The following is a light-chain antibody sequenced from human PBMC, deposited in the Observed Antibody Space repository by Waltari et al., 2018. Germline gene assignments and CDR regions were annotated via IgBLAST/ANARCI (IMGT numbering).Light chain of an antibody. CDR2: EDT. V-gene: IGLV2-23*01. J-gene: IGLJ3*02. CDR3: SSYAGSRNLV. CDR1: SSDVGRYNL. Sequence: QSALTQPASVSGSPGQSITISCTGTSSDVGRYNLVHWYQQHPGKAPKLMIHEDTRRPSGVSNRFSASKSGNTASLTISGLQAEDEADYYCSSYAGSRNLVFGGGTKLTVL.